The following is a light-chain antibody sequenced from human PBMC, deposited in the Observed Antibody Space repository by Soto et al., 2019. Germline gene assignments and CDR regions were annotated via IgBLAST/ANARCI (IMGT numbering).Light chain of an antibody. CDR2: KDS. V-gene: IGLV3-25*03. Sequence: SYELTQPPSVSVSPGQTARITCSGDALPKQYAYWYQQKPGQAPVLVIYKDSERPSGIPERFSGSSSGTTVTLTISGVQAEDEADYYCQSADSSGTWVFGGGXKLTVL. J-gene: IGLJ3*02. CDR3: QSADSSGTWV. CDR1: ALPKQY.